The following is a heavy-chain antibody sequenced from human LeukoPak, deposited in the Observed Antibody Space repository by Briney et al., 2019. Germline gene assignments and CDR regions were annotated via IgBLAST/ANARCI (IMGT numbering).Heavy chain of an antibody. J-gene: IGHJ4*02. Sequence: SGTLPLTCAVSGDSISSNKWWTWVRQPPGKGLEWIGEIHHSGTTTYNASLKSRVTLSVDKSKNQCSLTLSSVTAADTAIYYCTSATDYKIDYWGQGTLVIVSS. V-gene: IGHV4-4*02. CDR3: TSATDYKIDY. CDR1: GDSISSNKW. CDR2: IHHSGTT. D-gene: IGHD4-11*01.